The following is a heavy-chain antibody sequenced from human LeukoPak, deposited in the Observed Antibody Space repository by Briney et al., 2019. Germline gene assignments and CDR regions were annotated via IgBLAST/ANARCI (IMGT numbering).Heavy chain of an antibody. J-gene: IGHJ4*02. D-gene: IGHD6-19*01. Sequence: GGSLRLSCRGSGFIFSDYAMSWVRQAPGKGLEWVSAISGSGGSTYYADSVKGRFTISRDNSKNTLYLQMNSLRAEDTAVYYCAKGEYSSGWPYWGQGTLVTVSS. CDR1: GFIFSDYA. CDR3: AKGEYSSGWPY. V-gene: IGHV3-23*01. CDR2: ISGSGGST.